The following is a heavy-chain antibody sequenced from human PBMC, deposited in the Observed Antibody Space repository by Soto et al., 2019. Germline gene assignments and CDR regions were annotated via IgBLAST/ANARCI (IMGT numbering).Heavy chain of an antibody. CDR3: VKDDGGYPSTAPH. CDR2: ISGSGNRK. Sequence: GSLRLSCAASGFTFSSYAMHWVRQAPGKGLEWVAGISGSGNRKYYGDSAKGRFTISKDISKNSLSLQLDSLGVEDTAVYFCVKDDGGYPSTAPHWGQGTLVTVSS. D-gene: IGHD3-22*01. J-gene: IGHJ4*02. V-gene: IGHV3-30-3*01. CDR1: GFTFSSYA.